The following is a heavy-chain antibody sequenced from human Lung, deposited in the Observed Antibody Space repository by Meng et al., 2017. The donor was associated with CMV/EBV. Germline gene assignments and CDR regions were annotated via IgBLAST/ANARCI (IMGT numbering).Heavy chain of an antibody. J-gene: IGHJ4*02. CDR1: GGSLSGYY. V-gene: IGHV4-34*01. Sequence: SQTLSLTXGIYGGSLSGYYWSWIRQTPGKGLEWIGEIRHSGDITNYNPSLKSRVTISTDTSKKQFSLKLSAVTAADTAVYYCARQYSSSYYSDYWGQGTLVTVSS. CDR2: IRHSGDIT. CDR3: ARQYSSSYYSDY. D-gene: IGHD6-6*01.